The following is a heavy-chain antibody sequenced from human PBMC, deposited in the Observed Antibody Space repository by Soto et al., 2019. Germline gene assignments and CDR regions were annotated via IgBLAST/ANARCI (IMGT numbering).Heavy chain of an antibody. D-gene: IGHD3-16*01. J-gene: IGHJ6*02. Sequence: GASVKVSCKASGYTFTSYGFSWVRQAPGQGLEWMGWINAYNGDTNYAQNLQGRVTMTTDTSTHTAYMELRSLRSDDTAVYYCARMGDVPYYYYGMDVWGQGTTVTVS. CDR1: GYTFTSYG. CDR2: INAYNGDT. V-gene: IGHV1-18*01. CDR3: ARMGDVPYYYYGMDV.